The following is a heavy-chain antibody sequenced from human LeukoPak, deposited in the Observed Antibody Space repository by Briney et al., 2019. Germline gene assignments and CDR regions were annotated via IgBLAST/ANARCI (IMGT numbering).Heavy chain of an antibody. CDR1: GGSISSSSYY. D-gene: IGHD5-12*01. J-gene: IGHJ4*02. CDR2: IYYSGST. CDR3: ARRGMSGWLRHVDY. Sequence: SETLSLTCTVSGGSISSSSYYWGWIRQPPGKGLEWIGSIYYSGSTYYNPSLKSRVTISVDTSKNQFSLKLSSVTAADTAVYYCARRGMSGWLRHVDYWGQGTLVTVSS. V-gene: IGHV4-39*07.